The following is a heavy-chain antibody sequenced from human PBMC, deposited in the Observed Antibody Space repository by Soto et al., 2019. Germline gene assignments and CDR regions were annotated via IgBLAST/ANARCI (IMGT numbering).Heavy chain of an antibody. Sequence: GESLQISWQCSGYRFTSYSIGWVRPMPGKGLEWLGIIYPGDSDTTYSPSFQGQVTISADKSISTAYLQWSSLKASDTAMYYCARLKYYYDSSGYPSPFDPWGQGSLVPFSS. CDR1: GYRFTSYS. J-gene: IGHJ5*02. CDR2: IYPGDSDT. V-gene: IGHV5-51*01. D-gene: IGHD3-22*01. CDR3: ARLKYYYDSSGYPSPFDP.